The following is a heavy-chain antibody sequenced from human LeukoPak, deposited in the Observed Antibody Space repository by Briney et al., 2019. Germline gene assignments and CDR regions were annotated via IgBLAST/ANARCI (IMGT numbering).Heavy chain of an antibody. D-gene: IGHD6-13*01. J-gene: IGHJ4*02. CDR1: GFTFSSYS. CDR3: ARAGGSSWRPIDY. Sequence: GGSLRLSCAASGFTFSSYSMNWVRQAPGKGLEWVSSISSSSSYIYYADSVKGRFTISRDNAKNSLYLQMNSLRAEDTAVYYCARAGGSSWRPIDYWGQGTLVTVSS. V-gene: IGHV3-21*01. CDR2: ISSSSSYI.